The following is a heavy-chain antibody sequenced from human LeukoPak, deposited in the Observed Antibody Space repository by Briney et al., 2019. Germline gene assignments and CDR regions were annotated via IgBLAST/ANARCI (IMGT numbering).Heavy chain of an antibody. CDR1: GFSFSAYA. Sequence: GGSLRLSCAASGFSFSAYAMTWVRQTPGKGLEWVSAITSSGGSTYYADSVKGRFTISRDNSKNTLYLQMNSLRAEDTAVYYCARRLSAMTTVTRFSYGMDVWGQGTTVTVSS. CDR2: ITSSGGST. CDR3: ARRLSAMTTVTRFSYGMDV. D-gene: IGHD4-11*01. V-gene: IGHV3-23*01. J-gene: IGHJ6*02.